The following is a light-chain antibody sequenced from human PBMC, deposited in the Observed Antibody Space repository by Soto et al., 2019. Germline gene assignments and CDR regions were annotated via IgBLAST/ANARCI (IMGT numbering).Light chain of an antibody. Sequence: DIQMTQSPSTLSASVGDRVTITCRASQSISNWLAWYQQKPGKAPKLRIYKASNFESGVPSRFSGSGAGTAFTLMISNLQPDDFATYYCQQYNSTFGQGTKLEIK. CDR3: QQYNST. V-gene: IGKV1-5*03. CDR2: KAS. J-gene: IGKJ2*01. CDR1: QSISNW.